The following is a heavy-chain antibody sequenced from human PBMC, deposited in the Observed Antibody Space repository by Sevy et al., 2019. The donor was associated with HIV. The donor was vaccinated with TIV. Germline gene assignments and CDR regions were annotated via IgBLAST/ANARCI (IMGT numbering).Heavy chain of an antibody. Sequence: SETLSLTCTVSGYSISSGYYWGWIRQPPGKGLEWIGSIYHSGSTYYNPSLKSRVTISVDTSKNQFSLKLSSVTAADTAVYYSASGGSGWDGLDYWGQGTLVTVSS. D-gene: IGHD6-19*01. CDR1: GYSISSGYY. CDR3: ASGGSGWDGLDY. V-gene: IGHV4-38-2*02. J-gene: IGHJ4*02. CDR2: IYHSGST.